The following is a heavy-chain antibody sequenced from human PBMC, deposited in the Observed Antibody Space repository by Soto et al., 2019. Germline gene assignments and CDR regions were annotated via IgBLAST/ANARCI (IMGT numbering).Heavy chain of an antibody. Sequence: GGSLRLSCAASGFTFSSYSMNWVRQAPGKGLEWVSSISSSSSYIYYADSVKGRFTISRDNAKNSLYLQMNSLRAEDTAVYYCATHTAPTQYYYGMDVWGQGTTVTVSS. CDR3: ATHTAPTQYYYGMDV. CDR1: GFTFSSYS. CDR2: ISSSSSYI. J-gene: IGHJ6*02. V-gene: IGHV3-21*01. D-gene: IGHD5-18*01.